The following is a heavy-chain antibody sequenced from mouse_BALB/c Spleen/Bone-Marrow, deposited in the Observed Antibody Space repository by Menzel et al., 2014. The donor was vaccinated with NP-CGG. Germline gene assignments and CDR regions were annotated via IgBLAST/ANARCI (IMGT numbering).Heavy chain of an antibody. CDR3: AIDGYYAMDY. V-gene: IGHV2-5-1*01. Sequence: QVHVKQSGPSLVQPSQSLSITCTVSGFSLISYGVHWVRQSPGKGLEWLGVIWRGGSTDHNAAFMSRLSITKDNSKSQVFFKMNSLQADDTAIYYCAIDGYYAMDYWGQGTSVTVSS. CDR1: GFSLISYG. D-gene: IGHD2-3*01. J-gene: IGHJ4*01. CDR2: IWRGGST.